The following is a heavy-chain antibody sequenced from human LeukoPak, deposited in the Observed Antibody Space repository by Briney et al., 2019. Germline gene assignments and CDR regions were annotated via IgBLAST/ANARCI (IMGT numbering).Heavy chain of an antibody. D-gene: IGHD3-10*01. V-gene: IGHV1-2*02. CDR2: INPNSGDT. CDR1: GYTFTGYY. Sequence: ASVKVSCKASGYTFTGYYIDWVRQAPGQGLEWMGWINPNSGDTNYAQKFQGEVTMTRDTSISTAYMELSRLRSDDTAVYYCARGVTGIYYYYYMDVWGKGTTVTVSS. J-gene: IGHJ6*03. CDR3: ARGVTGIYYYYYMDV.